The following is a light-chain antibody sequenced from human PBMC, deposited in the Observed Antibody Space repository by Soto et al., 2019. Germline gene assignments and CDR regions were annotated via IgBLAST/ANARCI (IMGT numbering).Light chain of an antibody. J-gene: IGLJ1*01. V-gene: IGLV2-23*02. Sequence: SALTQPASVSGSPGQSITISCTGTSSDVGSYNLVSWYQQHPGKAPKLMIYEVSKRPSGVSNRFSGSKSGNTASLTISGLQAEDEADYYCCSYAGSSTFFGTGTKLTVL. CDR3: CSYAGSSTF. CDR1: SSDVGSYNL. CDR2: EVS.